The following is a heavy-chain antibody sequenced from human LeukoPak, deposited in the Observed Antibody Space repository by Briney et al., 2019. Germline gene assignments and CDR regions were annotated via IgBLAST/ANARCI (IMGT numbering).Heavy chain of an antibody. CDR3: ARLSNDAFDI. D-gene: IGHD3-16*02. J-gene: IGHJ3*02. CDR2: IYPGDSDT. V-gene: IGHV5-51*01. Sequence: GESLQISCEGSGHSFTSYWIGWVRQMPGKGLEWMGFIYPGDSDTRYSPSFQGQVTISADKSINAAYLQWSSLKASDTAMYYCARLSNDAFDIWGQGTMVTVSS. CDR1: GHSFTSYW.